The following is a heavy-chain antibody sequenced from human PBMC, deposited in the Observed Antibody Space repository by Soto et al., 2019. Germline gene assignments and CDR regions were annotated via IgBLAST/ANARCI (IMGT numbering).Heavy chain of an antibody. V-gene: IGHV1-3*01. CDR2: INAGNGNT. CDR1: GYTFTSYA. D-gene: IGHD3-9*01. J-gene: IGHJ6*02. Sequence: ASLKVSCKASGYTFTSYAMHWVRQAPGQRLEWMGWINAGNGNTKYSQKFQGRVTITRDTSASTAYMELSSLRSEDTAVYYCARDGFLILTGYYGYGMDVWGQGTTVPVSS. CDR3: ARDGFLILTGYYGYGMDV.